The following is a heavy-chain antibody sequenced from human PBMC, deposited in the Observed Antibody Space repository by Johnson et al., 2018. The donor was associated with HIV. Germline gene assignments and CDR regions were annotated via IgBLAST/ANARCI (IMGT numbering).Heavy chain of an antibody. V-gene: IGHV3-23*04. CDR1: GFTFSDCA. CDR2: ITVSGDNT. D-gene: IGHD6-6*01. Sequence: VHLVESGGGLVQPRGSLRLSCAASGFTFSDCAMSWVRQGPGKGLEWVSAITVSGDNTYYADSVKGRFTISRDNSKNTLYLQMSSLRADDTAVYYCAKGVRGSSCYDAFDIWGQGTMVTVSS. J-gene: IGHJ3*02. CDR3: AKGVRGSSCYDAFDI.